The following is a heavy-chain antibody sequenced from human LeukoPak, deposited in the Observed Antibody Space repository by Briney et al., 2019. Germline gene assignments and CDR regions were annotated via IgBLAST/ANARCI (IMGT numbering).Heavy chain of an antibody. D-gene: IGHD5-18*01. CDR2: IYTSGST. V-gene: IGHV4-4*07. CDR1: GGSISSYY. J-gene: IGHJ4*02. Sequence: SETLSLTCTVSGGSISSYYGSWIRQPAGKGLEWIGRIYTSGSTNYNPSLKSRVTISVDKSKNQFSLKLSSVTAADTAVYYCARDSGELWLLLDYWGQGTLVTVSS. CDR3: ARDSGELWLLLDY.